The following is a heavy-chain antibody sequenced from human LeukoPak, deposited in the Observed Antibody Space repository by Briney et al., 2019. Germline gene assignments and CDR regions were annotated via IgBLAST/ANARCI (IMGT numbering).Heavy chain of an antibody. CDR3: ATRSRYSSSWPN. CDR2: INPKSGGV. V-gene: IGHV1-2*02. J-gene: IGHJ4*02. CDR1: GYTFTGYH. D-gene: IGHD6-13*01. Sequence: ASVKVSCKASGYTFTGYHMHWVRQAPGQGLEWMGWINPKSGGVNYARNLQGRLTMTRNTSITTAYVELSRLRSDDTAVYYCATRSRYSSSWPNWGQGTLATVSS.